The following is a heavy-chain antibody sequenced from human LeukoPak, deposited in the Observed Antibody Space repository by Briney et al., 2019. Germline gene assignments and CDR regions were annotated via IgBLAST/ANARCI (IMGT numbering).Heavy chain of an antibody. D-gene: IGHD3-16*01. Sequence: GASVKVSCKASGYTFTSYGISGVRQAPGQGREWMGWISAYNGNTNYAQKLQGRVTMTTDTSTSTAYMERRSLRSDDTAVYYCARDWGDVGLGGSGNFDYWGQGTLVTVSS. CDR1: GYTFTSYG. V-gene: IGHV1-18*01. CDR3: ARDWGDVGLGGSGNFDY. J-gene: IGHJ4*02. CDR2: ISAYNGNT.